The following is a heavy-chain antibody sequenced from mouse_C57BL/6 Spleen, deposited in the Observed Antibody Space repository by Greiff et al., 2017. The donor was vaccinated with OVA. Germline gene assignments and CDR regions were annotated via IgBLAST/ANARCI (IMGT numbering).Heavy chain of an antibody. J-gene: IGHJ1*03. D-gene: IGHD1-1*01. Sequence: QVQLQQPGAELVKPGASVKLSCKASGYTFTSYWMHWVKQRPGRGLEWIGRIDPNSGGTKYNEKFKSKATLTVDKPSSTAYMQLISLTSDDSAVYSGARSGYYYGSSYWYFDVWGTGTTVTVSS. CDR1: GYTFTSYW. CDR2: IDPNSGGT. CDR3: ARSGYYYGSSYWYFDV. V-gene: IGHV1-72*01.